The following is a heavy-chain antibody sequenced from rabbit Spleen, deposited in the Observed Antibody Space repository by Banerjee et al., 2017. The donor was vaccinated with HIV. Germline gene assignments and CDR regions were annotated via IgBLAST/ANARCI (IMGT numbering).Heavy chain of an antibody. CDR3: ARDAGTSFSTYGMDL. CDR2: INMVTGKS. J-gene: IGHJ6*01. Sequence: QEQLEESGGDLVKPEGSLTLTCTASGFSFSGGYVMCWVRQAPGKGLEWITCINMVTGKSVYASWAKGRFIMSRTSSTKVTLQMTSLTAADTATYFCARDAGTSFSTYGMDLWGPGTLVTVS. D-gene: IGHD8-1*01. V-gene: IGHV1S45*01. CDR1: GFSFSGGYV.